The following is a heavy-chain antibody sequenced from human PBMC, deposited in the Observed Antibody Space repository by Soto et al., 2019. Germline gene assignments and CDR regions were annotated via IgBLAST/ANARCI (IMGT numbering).Heavy chain of an antibody. J-gene: IGHJ4*02. D-gene: IGHD2-15*01. CDR3: TRDATYCLDC. CDR1: GFTFSGYW. CDR2: INQGGGEK. V-gene: IGHV3-7*03. Sequence: LRLSCAASGFTFSGYWMAWVRQAPGKGLEWVANINQGGGEKYHVDSVKGRFTIYRGNAENSLYLQMDSLRAEDTAVYYCTRDATYCLDCWGRGTLVTVSS.